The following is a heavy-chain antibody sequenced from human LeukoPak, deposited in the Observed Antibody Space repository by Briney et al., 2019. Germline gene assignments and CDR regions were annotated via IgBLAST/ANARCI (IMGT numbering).Heavy chain of an antibody. CDR2: IYNSGGT. CDR3: ARVDGDYQEGSPQFDY. J-gene: IGHJ4*02. V-gene: IGHV4-61*08. CDR1: GGSISSGVYY. Sequence: SETLSLTCTVSGGSISSGVYYWSYIRQHPGEGLEWIGYIYNSGGTNYNPSLKSRVTISVDTSKNQFSLKLSSVTAADTAVYYCARVDGDYQEGSPQFDYWGQGTLVTVSS. D-gene: IGHD4-17*01.